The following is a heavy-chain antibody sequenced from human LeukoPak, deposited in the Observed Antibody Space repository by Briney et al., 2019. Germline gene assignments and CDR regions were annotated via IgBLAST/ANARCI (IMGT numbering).Heavy chain of an antibody. CDR2: ISTGGDNT. D-gene: IGHD2-2*01. CDR1: GFTFSRYA. Sequence: GGSLRLSCAASGFTFSRYAMNWVRQAPEKGLEWVSYISTGGDNTFYADSLKGRFTVSRDNAKNSLFLQMDSLRAEDTAINYCARSFCTSVSCSKGHYYYGMDVWGQKTTVRVSS. V-gene: IGHV3-21*01. J-gene: IGHJ6*02. CDR3: ARSFCTSVSCSKGHYYYGMDV.